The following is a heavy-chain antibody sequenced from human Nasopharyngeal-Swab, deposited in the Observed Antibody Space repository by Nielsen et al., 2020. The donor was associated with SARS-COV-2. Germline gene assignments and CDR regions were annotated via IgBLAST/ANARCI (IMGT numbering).Heavy chain of an antibody. CDR1: GFTFSSYG. J-gene: IGHJ2*01. D-gene: IGHD6-13*01. CDR2: ISYDGSNK. V-gene: IGHV3-30*03. CDR3: ARDASSSWYRLGNWYFDL. Sequence: GGSLRLSCAASGFTFSSYGMHWVRQAPGKGLEWVAVISYDGSNKYYADSVKGRFTISRDNSKNTLYLQMNSLRAEDTAVYYCARDASSSWYRLGNWYFDLWGRGTLVTVSS.